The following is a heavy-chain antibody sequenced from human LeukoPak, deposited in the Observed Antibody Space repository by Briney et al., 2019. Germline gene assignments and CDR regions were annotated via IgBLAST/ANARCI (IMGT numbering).Heavy chain of an antibody. V-gene: IGHV3-30*18. Sequence: GGSLRLSCAASGFTFSSYGMHWVRQAPGKGLEWVAVISYDGSNKYYADSVKGRFTISRDNSKNTLYLQMNSLRAEDTAVYYCAKDYTRSGYYYGHYYYGMDVWGQGTTVTVSS. CDR2: ISYDGSNK. J-gene: IGHJ6*02. CDR1: GFTFSSYG. CDR3: AKDYTRSGYYYGHYYYGMDV. D-gene: IGHD3-22*01.